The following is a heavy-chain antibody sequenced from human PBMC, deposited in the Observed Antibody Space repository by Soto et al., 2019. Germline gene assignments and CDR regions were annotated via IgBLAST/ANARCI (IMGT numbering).Heavy chain of an antibody. CDR2: IIPISDTT. CDR1: GGTFSSYA. Sequence: QVQLVQSGAEVKKPGSSVKVSCKASGGTFSSYAISWVRQAPGQGLEWMGGIIPISDTTNYAQKFQGRVTITADESTRTGYMELSSLRSEDTDVYYCARSQGSSTSLEIYYYYYYGMDVWGQGTTVTVSS. V-gene: IGHV1-69*01. D-gene: IGHD2-2*01. J-gene: IGHJ6*02. CDR3: ARSQGSSTSLEIYYYYYYGMDV.